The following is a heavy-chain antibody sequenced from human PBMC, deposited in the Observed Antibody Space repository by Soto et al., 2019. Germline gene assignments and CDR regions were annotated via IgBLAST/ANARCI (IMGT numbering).Heavy chain of an antibody. CDR2: INPNSGGT. V-gene: IGHV1-2*04. D-gene: IGHD3-9*01. CDR1: GYTFTGYY. Sequence: GASVKVSCKASGYTFTGYYMHWVRQAPGQGLEWMGWINPNSGGTNYAQKFQGWVTMTRDTSISTAYMELSRLRSDDTAVYYCARGGNDILTGYYTQVDYWGQGTLVTVS. J-gene: IGHJ4*02. CDR3: ARGGNDILTGYYTQVDY.